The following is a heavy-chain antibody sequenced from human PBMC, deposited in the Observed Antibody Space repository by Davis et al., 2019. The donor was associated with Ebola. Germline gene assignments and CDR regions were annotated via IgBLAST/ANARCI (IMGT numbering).Heavy chain of an antibody. D-gene: IGHD1-26*01. CDR2: MYAVGTT. J-gene: IGHJ4*02. V-gene: IGHV3-53*05. CDR3: ARDNRGGNLIVGASMDY. CDR1: GFTVSSDY. Sequence: GESLKISCAASGFTVSSDYLGWVRQAPGKGLEWVSVMYAVGTTYYGDSVKGRFTISRDNSKNTLYLQMNSLGAEDTAMYYCARDNRGGNLIVGASMDYWGQGTLVTVSS.